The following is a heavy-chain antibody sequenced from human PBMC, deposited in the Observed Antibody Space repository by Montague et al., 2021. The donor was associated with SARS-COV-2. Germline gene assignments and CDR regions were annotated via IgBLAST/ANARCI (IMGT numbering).Heavy chain of an antibody. CDR1: GGSISSSSYY. Sequence: SETLSLTCTVSGGSISSSSYYWGWIRQPPGKGLEWIGSIYYSGSTYYNPSLKSRVTISVDTSKNQFSLELSSVTAADTAVYYCARLPDLLLWFGEALDYWGQGTLVTVSS. J-gene: IGHJ4*02. V-gene: IGHV4-39*01. CDR3: ARLPDLLLWFGEALDY. CDR2: IYYSGST. D-gene: IGHD3-10*01.